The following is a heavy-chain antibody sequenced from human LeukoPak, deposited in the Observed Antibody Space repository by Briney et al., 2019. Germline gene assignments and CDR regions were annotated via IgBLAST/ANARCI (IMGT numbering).Heavy chain of an antibody. CDR2: IDPSDSYT. D-gene: IGHD2-2*01. Sequence: GESLKISCKGSGYSFTSYWISWVRQLPGEGLEWMGRIDPSDSYTNYSPSFQGHVTISADKSISTAYLQWSSLKASDTAMYYCARIPTPAAMVDYWGQGTLVTVSS. CDR1: GYSFTSYW. V-gene: IGHV5-10-1*01. J-gene: IGHJ4*02. CDR3: ARIPTPAAMVDY.